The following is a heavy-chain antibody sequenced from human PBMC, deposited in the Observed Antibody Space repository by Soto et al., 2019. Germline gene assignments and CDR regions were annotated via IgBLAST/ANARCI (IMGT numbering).Heavy chain of an antibody. J-gene: IGHJ4*02. CDR3: AKFCVETGSNGGWPCSIHY. D-gene: IGHD6-19*01. CDR2: ISGSGGTT. CDR1: GFTFSNYA. V-gene: IGHV3-23*01. Sequence: EVQLLESGGGQVQPGRSLRLSCAASGFTFSNYAMSWVRQAPGQGLDWVSAISGSGGTTYYADSVKGRFTISRDNSKNTLFLQMTILRAEDAAVYYCAKFCVETGSNGGWPCSIHYLGQGTLVTVSS.